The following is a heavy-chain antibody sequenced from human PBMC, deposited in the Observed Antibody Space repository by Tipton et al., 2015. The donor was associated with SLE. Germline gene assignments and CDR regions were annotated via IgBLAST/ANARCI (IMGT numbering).Heavy chain of an antibody. Sequence: TLSLTCTVSGGSISSSSYYWGWIRQPPGKGLEWIGSIYYSGSTYYNPSLKSRVTISVDTSKNQFSLKLSSVTAADTAVYYCARDPGYNWNDGYYYVMDVWGQGTTLPGS. V-gene: IGHV4-39*07. J-gene: IGHJ6*02. CDR3: ARDPGYNWNDGYYYVMDV. CDR1: GGSISSSSYY. CDR2: IYYSGST. D-gene: IGHD1-20*01.